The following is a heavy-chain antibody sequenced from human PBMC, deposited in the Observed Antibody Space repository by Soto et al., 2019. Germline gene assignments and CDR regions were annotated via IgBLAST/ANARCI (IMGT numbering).Heavy chain of an antibody. Sequence: GGSLRLSCAASGFTFSSYWMSWVRQAPGKGLEWVANIKQDGGEKYYVDSVKGRFTISRDNAKNSLYLQMNSLRAEDTAVYYCARDYCSSTSCYSYYYYGMDVWGQGTTVTVSS. CDR1: GFTFSSYW. CDR3: ARDYCSSTSCYSYYYYGMDV. CDR2: IKQDGGEK. V-gene: IGHV3-7*03. J-gene: IGHJ6*02. D-gene: IGHD2-2*01.